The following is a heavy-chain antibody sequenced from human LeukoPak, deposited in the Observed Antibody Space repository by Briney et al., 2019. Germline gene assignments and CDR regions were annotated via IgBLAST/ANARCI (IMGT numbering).Heavy chain of an antibody. CDR1: GGSISSYY. D-gene: IGHD3-16*01. V-gene: IGHV4-59*01. CDR3: AREGLSPY. Sequence: PSETLSLTCTVSGGSISSYYWSWIRQPPGKGLEWIGYIYYSGSTNYNPSLKSRVTISVDTSKNQFSLKLSSVTAADTAVYYCAREGLSPYWGQGTLVTVSS. CDR2: IYYSGST. J-gene: IGHJ4*02.